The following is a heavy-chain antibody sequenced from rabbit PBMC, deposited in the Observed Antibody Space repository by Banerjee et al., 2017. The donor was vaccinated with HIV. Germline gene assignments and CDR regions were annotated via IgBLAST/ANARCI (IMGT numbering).Heavy chain of an antibody. Sequence: QQQLEESGGGLVKPEGSLTLTCTASGFSFSSTDYMCWVRQAPGKGLEWIACIYGGSIGIYYASWVNGRFTISSSTSLNTVTLQMTSLTDADTATYFCARSIYANGAGYAYARGMDLWGQGTLSPS. D-gene: IGHD6-1*01. CDR3: ARSIYANGAGYAYARGMDL. CDR2: IYGGSIGI. J-gene: IGHJ6*01. V-gene: IGHV1S47*01. CDR1: GFSFSSTD.